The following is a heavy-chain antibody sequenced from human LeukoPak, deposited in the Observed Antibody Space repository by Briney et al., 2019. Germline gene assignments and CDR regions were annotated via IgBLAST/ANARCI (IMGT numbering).Heavy chain of an antibody. D-gene: IGHD3-9*01. CDR1: GYTFSGHY. J-gene: IGHJ4*02. Sequence: ASVKVSCKASGYTFSGHYLHWVRQAPRQGLEWMGWINPNSGGTNYAQKFQGWVTMTRDTSISTAYMELSRLRSDDTAVYYCAREKGRYYDILTGSDYFDYWGQGTLVTVSS. CDR3: AREKGRYYDILTGSDYFDY. CDR2: INPNSGGT. V-gene: IGHV1-2*04.